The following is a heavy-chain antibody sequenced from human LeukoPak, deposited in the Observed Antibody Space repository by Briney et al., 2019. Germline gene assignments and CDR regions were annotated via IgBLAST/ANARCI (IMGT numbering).Heavy chain of an antibody. CDR3: ARVREGVGAVNDAFDI. J-gene: IGHJ3*02. Sequence: SETLSLTCTVSGGSISSYYWSWIRQPAGKGLEWIGRIYTSGSTNYNPSLKSGVTMSVDTSKNQFSLKLSSVSAADTAVYYCARVREGVGAVNDAFDIWGQGTMVTVAS. V-gene: IGHV4-4*07. D-gene: IGHD1-26*01. CDR2: IYTSGST. CDR1: GGSISSYY.